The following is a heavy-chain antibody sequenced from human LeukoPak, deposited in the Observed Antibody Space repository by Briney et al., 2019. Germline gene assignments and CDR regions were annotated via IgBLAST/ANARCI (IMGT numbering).Heavy chain of an antibody. CDR1: GLTFSSYG. CDR2: IRYDGRNK. CDR3: AKGTTTVVTPFDY. V-gene: IGHV3-30*02. D-gene: IGHD4-23*01. Sequence: PGGSLRLSCAASGLTFSSYGMHWVRQAPGKGLEWVAFIRYDGRNKYYADSLKGRFTISRDNSKNTLYLQMNSLRAEDTAVYYCAKGTTTVVTPFDYWGQGTLVTVSS. J-gene: IGHJ4*02.